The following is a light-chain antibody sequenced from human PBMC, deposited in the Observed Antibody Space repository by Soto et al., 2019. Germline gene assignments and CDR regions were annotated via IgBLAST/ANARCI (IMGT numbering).Light chain of an antibody. CDR3: QKYGSSPKT. J-gene: IGKJ1*01. CDR1: QSVSSN. CDR2: GAS. V-gene: IGKV3-20*01. Sequence: EIVMTQSPATLSVSPGDRATLSCRASQSVSSNLAWYQQKPGQAPRPLSYGASSRATGIPDRFSGSGSGTDLTLTISRLEPEDFAVYYCQKYGSSPKTCGQGTKVDIK.